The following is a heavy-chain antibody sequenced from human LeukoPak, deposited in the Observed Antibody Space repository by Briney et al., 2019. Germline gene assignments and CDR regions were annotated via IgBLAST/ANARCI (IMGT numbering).Heavy chain of an antibody. J-gene: IGHJ4*02. CDR1: GGSISSSKYY. Sequence: SETLSLTCTVSGGSISSSKYYWGWIRRPPGKGLEWIGSIYYSGNTYYNPSLKSRVTISVDTSKNQFSLKLSSVTAADTAVYYCARLYSSGWNYFDYWGQGTLVTVSS. D-gene: IGHD6-19*01. CDR2: IYYSGNT. CDR3: ARLYSSGWNYFDY. V-gene: IGHV4-39*01.